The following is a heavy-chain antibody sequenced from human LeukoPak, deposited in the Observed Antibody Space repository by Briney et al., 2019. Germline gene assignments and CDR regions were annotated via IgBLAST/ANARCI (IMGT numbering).Heavy chain of an antibody. Sequence: ASVKVSCKAPGYTFTSYYMHWVRQAPGQGLEWMGIINPSGGSTSYAQKFQGRVTMTRDTSTSTVYMELSSLRSEDTAVYYCARDAAYCGGDCYFPNYWGQGTLVTVSS. CDR2: INPSGGST. CDR1: GYTFTSYY. J-gene: IGHJ4*02. V-gene: IGHV1-46*01. D-gene: IGHD2-21*02. CDR3: ARDAAYCGGDCYFPNY.